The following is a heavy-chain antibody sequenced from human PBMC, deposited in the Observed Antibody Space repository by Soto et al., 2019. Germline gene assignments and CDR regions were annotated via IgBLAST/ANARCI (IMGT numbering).Heavy chain of an antibody. J-gene: IGHJ6*02. V-gene: IGHV2-5*02. CDR2: IYWDDDK. Sequence: QITLKESGPTLVRLTQTLTLTCTFSGFSLSTSGVGVGWIRQPPGKALEWLALIYWDDDKRYSPSLKSRLTITKDTSKNQVVLTMTNMDPVDTATYYCAHSRCGGDCLQSYSSHYYYGMDVWGQGTTVTVSS. CDR1: GFSLSTSGVG. CDR3: AHSRCGGDCLQSYSSHYYYGMDV. D-gene: IGHD2-21*02.